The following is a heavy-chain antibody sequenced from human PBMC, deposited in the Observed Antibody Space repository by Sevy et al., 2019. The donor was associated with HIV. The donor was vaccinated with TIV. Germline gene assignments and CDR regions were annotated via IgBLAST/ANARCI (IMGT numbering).Heavy chain of an antibody. CDR2: INPNSGGT. V-gene: IGHV1-2*06. J-gene: IGHJ6*02. CDR3: ARVRGAPHSGYHHSGFDPSYYYYGMDV. CDR1: GYTFTGYY. D-gene: IGHD5-12*01. Sequence: ASVKVSCKASGYTFTGYYMHWVRQAPGQGLEWMGRINPNSGGTNYAQKFQGRVTMTRDTSISTAYMELSRLRSDDTAVYYCARVRGAPHSGYHHSGFDPSYYYYGMDVWGQGTTVTVSS.